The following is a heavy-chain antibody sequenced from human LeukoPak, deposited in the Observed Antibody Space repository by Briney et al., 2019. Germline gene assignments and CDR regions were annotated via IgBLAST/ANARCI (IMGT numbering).Heavy chain of an antibody. CDR1: GFTFSKYT. CDR2: ISSSSGYT. D-gene: IGHD1-26*01. J-gene: IGHJ6*03. Sequence: GGSLRLSCAASGFTFSKYTMKWVRQAPGKGLEWVSSISSSSGYTYYADSVKGRFTISRDNAKNSLYLQMDGLGPEDTAVYYCARDPYSGNYGNDYYYYMDVWGKGTTVTISS. CDR3: ARDPYSGNYGNDYYYYMDV. V-gene: IGHV3-21*01.